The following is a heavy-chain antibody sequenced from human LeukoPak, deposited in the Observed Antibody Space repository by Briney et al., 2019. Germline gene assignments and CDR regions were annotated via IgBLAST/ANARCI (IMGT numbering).Heavy chain of an antibody. Sequence: SETLSLTCTVSGGSISSYYWSWIRQPAGKGLEWIGRIYTSGSTNYNPSLKSRATMSVDTSKNQFSLKLSSVTAADTAVYYCARDGIDYGGNWFDPWGQGTLVTVSS. V-gene: IGHV4-4*07. D-gene: IGHD4-23*01. J-gene: IGHJ5*02. CDR1: GGSISSYY. CDR3: ARDGIDYGGNWFDP. CDR2: IYTSGST.